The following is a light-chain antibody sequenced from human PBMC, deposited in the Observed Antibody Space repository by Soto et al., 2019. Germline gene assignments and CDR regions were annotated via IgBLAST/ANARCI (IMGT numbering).Light chain of an antibody. J-gene: IGLJ2*01. Sequence: QAVVTQPPSVSGAPGQRVTISCTGSSSNIGAGYDVYWYQHLPGTAPKLLMYGNSNRPSGVPDRFSGSKSGTSASLAITGLQAEDESDYYCQSYDSSLSGVVFGGGTKLTVL. CDR1: SSNIGAGYD. CDR2: GNS. CDR3: QSYDSSLSGVV. V-gene: IGLV1-40*01.